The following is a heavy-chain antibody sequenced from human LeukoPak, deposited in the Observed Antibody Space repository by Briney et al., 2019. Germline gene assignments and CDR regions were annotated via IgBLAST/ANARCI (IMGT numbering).Heavy chain of an antibody. V-gene: IGHV1-18*01. Sequence: ASVKVSCKAPGYTFTSYGISWVRQAPGQGLEWMGWISAYNGNTNYAQKLQGRVTMTTDTSTSTAYMELRSLRSDDTAVYYCARDDVWWLRGYFDYWGQGTLVTVSS. CDR2: ISAYNGNT. D-gene: IGHD5-12*01. J-gene: IGHJ4*02. CDR1: GYTFTSYG. CDR3: ARDDVWWLRGYFDY.